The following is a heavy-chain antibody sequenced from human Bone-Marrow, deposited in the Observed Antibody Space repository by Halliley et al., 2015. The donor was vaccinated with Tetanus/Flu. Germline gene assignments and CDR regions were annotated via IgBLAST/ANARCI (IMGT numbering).Heavy chain of an antibody. J-gene: IGHJ4*02. CDR2: IYYSGTT. V-gene: IGHV4-59*01. Sequence: TLSLTCTVSGGSISTYYWSWIRQPPGKGLEWIGCIYYSGTTNYNPSLKGRVTISVDTSKSQFSLKLASVTAADTAVYYCARAPPFDYDLDVRGIHNFDHWGQGTLVTVSS. D-gene: IGHD3-22*01. CDR1: GGSISTYY. CDR3: ARAPPFDYDLDVRGIHNFDH.